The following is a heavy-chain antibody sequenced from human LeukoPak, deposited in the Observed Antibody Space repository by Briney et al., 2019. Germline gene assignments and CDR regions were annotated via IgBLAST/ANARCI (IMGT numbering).Heavy chain of an antibody. CDR2: LSDTGDST. D-gene: IGHD2-15*01. CDR1: GFTFSDYN. V-gene: IGHV3-23*01. CDR3: AKGDCSSGSCYFDY. J-gene: IGHJ4*02. Sequence: GGSLRLSCAASGFTFSDYNMNWVRQAPGKGLEWVSSLSDTGDSTHYADSVKGRFTISRDSARSALYLQMNSLRAEDTAVYYCAKGDCSSGSCYFDYWGQGSQVTVSS.